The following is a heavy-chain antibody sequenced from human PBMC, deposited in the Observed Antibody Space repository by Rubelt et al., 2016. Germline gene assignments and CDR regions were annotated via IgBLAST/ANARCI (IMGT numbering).Heavy chain of an antibody. D-gene: IGHD6-19*01. Sequence: QLQLQESGPGLVKPSQTLSLTCAISGDSVSSNIAAWNWIRQSPSRGLEWLGRTYYRSKWYNNYAISVQSRITINPEPSKNQFSLQLNSVTPEDTAVYYCARGQSSGWLRDWFDPWGQGILVTVSS. V-gene: IGHV6-1*01. CDR3: ARGQSSGWLRDWFDP. CDR1: GDSVSSNIAA. J-gene: IGHJ5*02. CDR2: TYYRSKWYN.